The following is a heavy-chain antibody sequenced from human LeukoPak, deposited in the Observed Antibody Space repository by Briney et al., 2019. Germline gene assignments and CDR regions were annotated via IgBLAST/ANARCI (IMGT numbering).Heavy chain of an antibody. CDR1: GFTFDNSA. V-gene: IGHV3-9*01. J-gene: IGHJ3*01. CDR2: ISWNSAGI. CDR3: ARERYCGGDCSSFAFDV. Sequence: GGSLRLSCAASGFTFDNSAMHWVRQAPGKGLEWVSGISWNSAGIHYADSVKGRFTISRDNAKNSLYLQMNSLRADDTAVYYCARERYCGGDCSSFAFDVWGQGTVVTVSS. D-gene: IGHD2-21*02.